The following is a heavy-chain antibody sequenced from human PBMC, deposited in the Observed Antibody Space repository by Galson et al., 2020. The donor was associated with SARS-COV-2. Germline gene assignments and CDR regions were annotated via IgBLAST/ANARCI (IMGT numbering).Heavy chain of an antibody. J-gene: IGHJ6*02. D-gene: IGHD2-15*01. CDR3: ARDSGYCSGGSCLNNYYYYGMDV. Sequence: SETLSLTCTVSGGSISSSSYYWGWIRQPPGKGLEWIGSIYYRGSTYYNPSLKSRVTISVDTSKNQFSLKLSSVTAADTAVYYCARDSGYCSGGSCLNNYYYYGMDVWGQGTTVTVSS. CDR2: IYYRGST. CDR1: GGSISSSSYY. V-gene: IGHV4-39*07.